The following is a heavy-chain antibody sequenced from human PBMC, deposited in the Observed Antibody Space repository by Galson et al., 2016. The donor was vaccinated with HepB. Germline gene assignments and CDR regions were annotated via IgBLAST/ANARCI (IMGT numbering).Heavy chain of an antibody. Sequence: SVKVSCTASGYIFTTYPMHWVRQAPGQRLEWMGSINTGNGHTDYSQTFQGRVTITTDTSASTAYMELSSLRSEDTALFYCASWRGTKGDWSGPLDYWGQGSLVTVSS. V-gene: IGHV1-3*04. J-gene: IGHJ4*02. CDR2: INTGNGHT. D-gene: IGHD3-9*01. CDR1: GYIFTTYP. CDR3: ASWRGTKGDWSGPLDY.